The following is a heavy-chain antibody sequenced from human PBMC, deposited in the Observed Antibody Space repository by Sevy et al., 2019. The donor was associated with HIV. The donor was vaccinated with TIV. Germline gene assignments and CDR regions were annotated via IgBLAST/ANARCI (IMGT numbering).Heavy chain of an antibody. J-gene: IGHJ6*01. CDR3: ATDQYYEIGTGVYGVDV. Sequence: SETLSLTCTVSGASVRDGSYYWTWLRQPPGKGLEWIGYIYFTGYTNYKPSLKSRVTISVDTSKNQFSLKMRSVTAADTAVSYCATDQYYEIGTGVYGVDVWGRGTTVTVSS. D-gene: IGHD3-16*01. CDR2: IYFTGYT. CDR1: GASVRDGSYY. V-gene: IGHV4-61*01.